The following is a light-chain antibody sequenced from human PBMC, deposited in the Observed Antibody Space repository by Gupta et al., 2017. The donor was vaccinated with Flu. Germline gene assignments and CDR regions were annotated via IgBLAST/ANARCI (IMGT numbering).Light chain of an antibody. V-gene: IGLV1-44*01. Sequence: QSVLTQPPSASGIPGHRVAISCSGSSSNIGMNTVVWYQQLPGTAPKALIYSDDQRPSGVPDRFSGSKSGTSASLAISGLQSEDEGNYYCAAWDYTLNGWVFGGGTKLTVL. J-gene: IGLJ3*02. CDR2: SDD. CDR1: SSNIGMNT. CDR3: AAWDYTLNGWV.